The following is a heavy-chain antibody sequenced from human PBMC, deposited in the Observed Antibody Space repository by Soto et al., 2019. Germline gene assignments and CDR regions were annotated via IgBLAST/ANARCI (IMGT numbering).Heavy chain of an antibody. Sequence: QVQLVQSGGEVKKPGASVKVSCKASGYTFTTYDITWVRQGPGQGLEWMGWISAYNGNTNYAQKVQGRVTMTTDTSTSTAYMELRSLRSDDTAVYYCARAVDYYDSSGYYTHEYFQHWGQGTLVTVSS. CDR3: ARAVDYYDSSGYYTHEYFQH. CDR1: GYTFTTYD. D-gene: IGHD3-22*01. J-gene: IGHJ1*01. CDR2: ISAYNGNT. V-gene: IGHV1-18*01.